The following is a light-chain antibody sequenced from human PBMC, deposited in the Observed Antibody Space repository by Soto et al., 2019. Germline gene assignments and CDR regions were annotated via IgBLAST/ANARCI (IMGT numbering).Light chain of an antibody. CDR2: EGN. CDR1: SSDVGGYNL. CDR3: CSYAGGGTYVV. V-gene: IGLV2-23*01. Sequence: QSVLTQPASVSGSPGQSITISCTGTSSDVGGYNLVSWYQQEPGKAPKLMIYEGNKRPSGVSNRFSGSKSGNTASLTISGLQAEDEADYYCCSYAGGGTYVVLGGGTKLTVL. J-gene: IGLJ2*01.